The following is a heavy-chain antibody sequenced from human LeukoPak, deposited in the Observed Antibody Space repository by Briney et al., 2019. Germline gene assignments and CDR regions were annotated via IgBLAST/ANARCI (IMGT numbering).Heavy chain of an antibody. J-gene: IGHJ3*02. D-gene: IGHD6-19*01. Sequence: PGGSLRLSCAASGFTFSNVWMSWVRQAPGKGLEWVGRIKSKTDGGTTDYAAPVKGRFTISRDNSKNTLYLQMNSLRAEDTAVYYCAKDLGSGWDFDAFDIWGQGTMVTVSS. V-gene: IGHV3-15*01. CDR3: AKDLGSGWDFDAFDI. CDR2: IKSKTDGGTT. CDR1: GFTFSNVW.